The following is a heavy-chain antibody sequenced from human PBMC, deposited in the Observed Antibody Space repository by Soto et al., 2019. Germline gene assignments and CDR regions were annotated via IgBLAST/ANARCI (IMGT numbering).Heavy chain of an antibody. CDR3: ARGTQLWLLFDY. V-gene: IGHV1-3*01. J-gene: IGHJ4*02. Sequence: EASVKVSCKASGYTFTSYAMHWVRQAPGQRLEWMGWINAGNGNTKYSQKFQGRVTITRDTSASTAYMELSSLRSEDTAVYYCARGTQLWLLFDYWGQGTLVTVSS. D-gene: IGHD5-18*01. CDR1: GYTFTSYA. CDR2: INAGNGNT.